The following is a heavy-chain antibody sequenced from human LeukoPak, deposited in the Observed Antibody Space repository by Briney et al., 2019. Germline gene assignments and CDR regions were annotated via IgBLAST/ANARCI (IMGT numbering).Heavy chain of an antibody. CDR3: ARGEADLDY. CDR2: IRYDGSNK. D-gene: IGHD1-26*01. CDR1: GFTFSSYA. Sequence: GGSLRVSCAASGFTFSSYAMNWVRQAPGKRLEWVAFIRYDGSNKYYADSMKGRFTISRDNSKNTLYLQMNSLRAEDTAVYYCARGEADLDYWGQGTLVTVSS. V-gene: IGHV3-30*02. J-gene: IGHJ4*02.